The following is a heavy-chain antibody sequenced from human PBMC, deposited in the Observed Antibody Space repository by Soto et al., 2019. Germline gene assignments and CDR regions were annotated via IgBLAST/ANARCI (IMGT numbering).Heavy chain of an antibody. CDR3: ARGIWLGELDYYGMDV. D-gene: IGHD3-10*01. Sequence: GESLKISCKGSGYSFTSYWVSWVRQMPGKGLEWMGRIDPSDSYTNYSPSFQGHVTISADKSISTAYLQWSSLKASDTAMYYCARGIWLGELDYYGMDVWGQGTTVTVSS. J-gene: IGHJ6*02. CDR1: GYSFTSYW. V-gene: IGHV5-10-1*01. CDR2: IDPSDSYT.